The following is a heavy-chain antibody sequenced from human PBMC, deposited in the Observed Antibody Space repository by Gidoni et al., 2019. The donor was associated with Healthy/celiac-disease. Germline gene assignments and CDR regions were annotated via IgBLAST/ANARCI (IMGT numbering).Heavy chain of an antibody. CDR1: GYTFTSYA. CDR3: ARVAVAGLDY. Sequence: QVQLVQSGAELKKPGASVTVSCKASGYTFTSYASHWLRQSPGQRLEWMGWINAGNGNTKYSQKFQGRVTITRDTSASTAYMELSSLRSEDTAVYYCARVAVAGLDYWGQGTLVTVSS. D-gene: IGHD6-19*01. V-gene: IGHV1-3*01. CDR2: INAGNGNT. J-gene: IGHJ4*02.